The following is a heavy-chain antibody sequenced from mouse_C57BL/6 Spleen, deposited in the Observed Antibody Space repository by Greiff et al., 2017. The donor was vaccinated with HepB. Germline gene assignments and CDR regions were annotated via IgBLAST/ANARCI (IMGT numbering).Heavy chain of an antibody. CDR2: ISTLADSI. CDR3: ARQGSKGAMDY. J-gene: IGHJ4*01. CDR1: GFTFSDYG. D-gene: IGHD2-5*01. V-gene: IGHV5-15*01. Sequence: EVNVVESGGGLVQPGGSLKLSCAASGFTFSDYGMAWVRQAPRKGPEWVAFISTLADSIYYADTVTGRFTISRENAKNTLYLEMSSLRSEDTARYYCARQGSKGAMDYWGQGTSVTVSS.